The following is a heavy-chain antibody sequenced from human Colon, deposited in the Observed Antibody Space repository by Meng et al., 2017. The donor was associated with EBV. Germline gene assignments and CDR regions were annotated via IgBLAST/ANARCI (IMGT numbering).Heavy chain of an antibody. Sequence: QLPLQGAGPGVLKPSETLSLTCTVCGGAISSSLNYWGWIRQSPGKVLEWIGSIFYSGSTYYNPSLKSRVNISVDTSKNQFSLKLSSVTAADTAMYYCAGLGGFPGYYFDSWGQGTLVTVSS. CDR3: AGLGGFPGYYFDS. J-gene: IGHJ4*02. CDR1: GGAISSSLNY. CDR2: IFYSGST. V-gene: IGHV4-39*01. D-gene: IGHD3-16*01.